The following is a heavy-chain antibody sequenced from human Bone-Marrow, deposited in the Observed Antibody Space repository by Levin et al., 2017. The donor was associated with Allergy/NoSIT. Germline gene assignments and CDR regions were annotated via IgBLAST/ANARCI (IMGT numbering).Heavy chain of an antibody. CDR1: GGSISSSSYY. J-gene: IGHJ4*02. Sequence: SQTLSLTCTVSGGSISSSSYYWGWIRQPPGKGLEWIGSIYYSWSTYYNPSLKSRVTISVDTSKNQFSLKLSSVTAADTAVYYCARHGGSIAATLLKYWGQGTLVTVSS. CDR3: ARHGGSIAATLLKY. CDR2: IYYSWST. V-gene: IGHV4-39*01. D-gene: IGHD6-6*01.